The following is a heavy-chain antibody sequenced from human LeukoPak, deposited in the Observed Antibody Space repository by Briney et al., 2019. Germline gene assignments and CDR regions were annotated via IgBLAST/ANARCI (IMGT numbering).Heavy chain of an antibody. Sequence: GGSLRLSCAASGFTFDDYAMHWVRQAPGKGLEWVSGISWNSGSIGYADSVKGRFTISRDNAKNSLYLQMNSLRAEDTALYYCAKDIFIAVAGWLDYWGQGTLVTVSS. J-gene: IGHJ4*02. CDR3: AKDIFIAVAGWLDY. V-gene: IGHV3-9*01. D-gene: IGHD6-19*01. CDR2: ISWNSGSI. CDR1: GFTFDDYA.